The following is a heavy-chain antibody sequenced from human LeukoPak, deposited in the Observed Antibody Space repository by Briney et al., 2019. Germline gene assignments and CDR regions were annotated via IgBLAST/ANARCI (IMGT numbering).Heavy chain of an antibody. CDR2: ISSSGSKT. V-gene: IGHV3-11*01. CDR3: ARGVKAAVAAAPRPEFFDY. D-gene: IGHD6-19*01. J-gene: IGHJ4*02. Sequence: GGSLRLSCSASGFTFSDYYMTWIRQAPGKGLQWVSYISSSGSKTYYADSVKGRFTISRDNAKNSLYLQMNSLRADDTAVYYCARGVKAAVAAAPRPEFFDYWGQGTLVTVSS. CDR1: GFTFSDYY.